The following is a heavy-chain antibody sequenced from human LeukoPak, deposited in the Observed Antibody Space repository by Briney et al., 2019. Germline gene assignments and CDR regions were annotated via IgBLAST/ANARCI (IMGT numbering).Heavy chain of an antibody. D-gene: IGHD3-22*01. Sequence: PGGSLRLSCAVSGITLSNYGMIWVRQAPGKGLEWVAGLGGSGGTTNYADSVKGRFTISGDNRKNTLYLQMNSLRAEDTAVYFCAKRGVVIRVILVGFHKEAYYFDSWGQGALVTVSS. CDR3: AKRGVVIRVILVGFHKEAYYFDS. J-gene: IGHJ4*02. CDR2: LGGSGGTT. CDR1: GITLSNYG. V-gene: IGHV3-23*01.